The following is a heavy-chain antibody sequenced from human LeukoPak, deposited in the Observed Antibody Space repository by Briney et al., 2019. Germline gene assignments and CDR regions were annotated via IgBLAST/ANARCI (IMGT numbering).Heavy chain of an antibody. CDR1: GFTFNTYA. V-gene: IGHV3-23*01. CDR2: ISGSGDAT. J-gene: IGHJ4*02. CDR3: TRDYKADC. D-gene: IGHD1-1*01. Sequence: GGSLRLSCVPSGFTFNTYAMTWVRQAPGKGLEWVSVISGSGDATNYADSVKGRFTISRDNSKNTLFLQMNRLRADDTAVYYCTRDYKADCWGQGTLVTVSS.